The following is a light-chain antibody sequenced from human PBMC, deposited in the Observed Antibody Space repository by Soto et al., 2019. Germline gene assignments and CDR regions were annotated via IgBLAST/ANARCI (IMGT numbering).Light chain of an antibody. CDR1: QGISIY. J-gene: IGKJ1*01. CDR3: QKYNGAPLT. CDR2: AAS. V-gene: IGKV1-27*01. Sequence: DIQMTQSPSSLSASVGDRVTITCRASQGISIYLAWYQQKRGQAPKLLIYAASTWESGVPSRFSGSGSGTDFTLTISSLQPEDVAIYYCQKYNGAPLTFGQGTKVEIK.